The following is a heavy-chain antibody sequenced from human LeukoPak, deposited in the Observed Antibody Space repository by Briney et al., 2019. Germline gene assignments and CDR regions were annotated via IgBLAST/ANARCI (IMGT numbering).Heavy chain of an antibody. J-gene: IGHJ4*02. V-gene: IGHV4-39*01. CDR2: IYYSGST. Sequence: SETLSLTCTVSGGSISSSSYYWGWIRQPPGKGLEWIGSIYYSGSTYYNPSLKSRVTISVDTSKNQFSLKLSSVTAADTAVYYCAGRGAAAGPFFDYWGQGTLVTVSS. CDR3: AGRGAAAGPFFDY. D-gene: IGHD6-13*01. CDR1: GGSISSSSYY.